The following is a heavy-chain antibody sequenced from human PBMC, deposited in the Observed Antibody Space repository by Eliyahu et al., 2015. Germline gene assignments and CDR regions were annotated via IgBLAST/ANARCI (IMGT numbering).Heavy chain of an antibody. CDR3: ARGVDYGDYQPIGY. V-gene: IGHV4-34*01. Sequence: QVQLQQWGAGLLKPSETLSLTCAVYGGSFSGYYWSWIRQPPGKGLEWIGEINHSGSTNYNPSLKSRVTISVDTSKNQFSLKLSSVTAADTAVYYCARGVDYGDYQPIGYWGQGTLVTVSS. J-gene: IGHJ4*02. CDR1: GGSFSGYY. CDR2: INHSGST. D-gene: IGHD4-17*01.